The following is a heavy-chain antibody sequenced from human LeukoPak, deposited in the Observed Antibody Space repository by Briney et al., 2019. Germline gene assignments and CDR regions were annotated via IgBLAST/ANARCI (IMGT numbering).Heavy chain of an antibody. CDR2: ISGRSSHI. V-gene: IGHV3-21*01. CDR3: GRAFPPLRTSSAGDL. CDR1: GFSFSDYD. J-gene: IGHJ4*02. Sequence: PGGSLTLSCSASGFSFSDYDMNWVRQAPGKGLEWVSSISGRSSHIYYGDSVKGRFAISRDNAKNSLFLQMNSLGAEDTAVYYCGRAFPPLRTSSAGDLWGQGILVTVSS. D-gene: IGHD3-16*01.